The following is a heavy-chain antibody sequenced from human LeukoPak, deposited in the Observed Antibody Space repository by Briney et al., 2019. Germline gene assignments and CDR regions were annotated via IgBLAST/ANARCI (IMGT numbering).Heavy chain of an antibody. CDR3: ARDYTAHWYFDL. Sequence: GGSLRLSCAASGFTFSSYAMSWVRQAPGKGLEWVSAIRGSGDSTYYADSVKGRFTISRDNSKNTLYLQMNSLRAEDTAVYYCARDYTAHWYFDLWGRGTLVTVSS. J-gene: IGHJ2*01. CDR1: GFTFSSYA. D-gene: IGHD3-16*01. V-gene: IGHV3-23*01. CDR2: IRGSGDST.